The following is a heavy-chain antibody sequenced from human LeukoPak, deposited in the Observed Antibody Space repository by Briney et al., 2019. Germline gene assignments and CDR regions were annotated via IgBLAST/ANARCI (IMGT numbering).Heavy chain of an antibody. Sequence: GASVKVSCKASGGTFSSYAISWVRQAPGQGLEWMGGIIPIFGTANYAQKFQGRVTITADESTSTAYMELSSLRSEDTAVYYCARSIELIVVVPAATSYYFDYWGQGTLVTVSS. V-gene: IGHV1-69*13. CDR2: IIPIFGTA. CDR3: ARSIELIVVVPAATSYYFDY. CDR1: GGTFSSYA. D-gene: IGHD2-2*01. J-gene: IGHJ4*02.